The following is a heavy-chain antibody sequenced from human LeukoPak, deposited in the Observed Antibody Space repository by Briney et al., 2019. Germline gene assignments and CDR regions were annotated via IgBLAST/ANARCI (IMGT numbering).Heavy chain of an antibody. D-gene: IGHD1/OR15-1a*01. J-gene: IGHJ6*03. Sequence: GGSLRLSCAASGFTFSNYWMTWVRQAPGKGLEWVARINQDGSEKYYVDSVKGRFTISRDNAENSLFLQMNSLRAEDTAVYYCARVGNNHYYYYMDVWGKGTTVTISS. V-gene: IGHV3-7*01. CDR1: GFTFSNYW. CDR3: ARVGNNHYYYYMDV. CDR2: INQDGSEK.